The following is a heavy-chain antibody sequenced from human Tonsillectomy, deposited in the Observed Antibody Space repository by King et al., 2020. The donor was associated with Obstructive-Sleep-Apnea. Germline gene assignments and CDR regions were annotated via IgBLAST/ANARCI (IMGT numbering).Heavy chain of an antibody. CDR3: AHRRPLTYYFDY. J-gene: IGHJ4*02. V-gene: IGHV2-5*02. CDR1: GFSLSTSGMG. CDR2: IYWDDDK. Sequence: TLKESGPTLVKPTQTLTLTCTFSGFSLSTSGMGVGWIRQPPGKALEWLALIYWDDDKRYSPSLKSRLTITKDTSKNQVVLTMTNMDPVDTATYYCAHRRPLTYYFDYWGQGTLVTVSS.